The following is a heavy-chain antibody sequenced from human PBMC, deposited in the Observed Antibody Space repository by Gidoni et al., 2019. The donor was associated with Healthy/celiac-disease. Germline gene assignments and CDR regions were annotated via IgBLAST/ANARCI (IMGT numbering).Heavy chain of an antibody. CDR1: GFTFSSYW. Sequence: EVQLVESGGGLVQPGGSLRLSCAASGFTFSSYWMSWVRQAPGKGLEWVANIKQDGSEKYYVDSVKGRFTISRDNAKNSLYLQMNSLRAEDTAVYYCARVSIVVVPAATLIKQYYYYYYGMDVWGQGTTVTVSS. CDR2: IKQDGSEK. D-gene: IGHD2-2*01. J-gene: IGHJ6*02. CDR3: ARVSIVVVPAATLIKQYYYYYYGMDV. V-gene: IGHV3-7*03.